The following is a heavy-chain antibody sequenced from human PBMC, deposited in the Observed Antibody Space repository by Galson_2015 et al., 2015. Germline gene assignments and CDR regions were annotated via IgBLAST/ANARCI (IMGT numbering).Heavy chain of an antibody. CDR1: GFTFDDYP. CDR2: ISWDGGST. CDR3: AKEPLLRGVIVYGMDV. V-gene: IGHV3-43*01. D-gene: IGHD3-10*01. Sequence: SLRLSCAASGFTFDDYPMHWVRHAPGKGLEWVSLISWDGGSTYYADSVKGRFTISRDNSKNSLYLQMNSLRTEDTALYYCAKEPLLRGVIVYGMDVWGQGTTVTVSS. J-gene: IGHJ6*02.